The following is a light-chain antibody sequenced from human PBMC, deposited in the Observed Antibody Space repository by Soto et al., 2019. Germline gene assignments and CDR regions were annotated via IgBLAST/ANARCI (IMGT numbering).Light chain of an antibody. J-gene: IGKJ1*01. Sequence: EMVMTQSPAILSVSPGESATLSCRASQSVNSNYLAWYQQHPGQPPRLLIYGISTRATGIPARFSGSGSGTDFTLTISSLEPEDFAVYYCQQRTSWPPWTFGQGTKVDIK. CDR1: QSVNSNY. CDR2: GIS. V-gene: IGKV3-11*01. CDR3: QQRTSWPPWT.